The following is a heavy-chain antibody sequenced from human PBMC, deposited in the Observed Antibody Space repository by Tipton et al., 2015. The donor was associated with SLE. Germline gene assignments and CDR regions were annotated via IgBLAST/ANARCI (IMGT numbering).Heavy chain of an antibody. Sequence: SLRLSCAASGFTFSSYSMNWVRQAPGKGLEWVSSISSSSSYIYYADSVKGRFTISRDNSKNTLYLQMNSLRAEDTAVYYCARGEEQQLFAFDIWGQGTMVTVSS. V-gene: IGHV3-21*04. J-gene: IGHJ3*02. D-gene: IGHD6-13*01. CDR1: GFTFSSYS. CDR3: ARGEEQQLFAFDI. CDR2: ISSSSSYI.